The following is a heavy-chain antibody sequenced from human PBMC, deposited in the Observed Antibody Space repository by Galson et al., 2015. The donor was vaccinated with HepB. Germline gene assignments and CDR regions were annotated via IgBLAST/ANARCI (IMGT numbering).Heavy chain of an antibody. CDR3: ARDARYRPIVFDP. J-gene: IGHJ5*02. D-gene: IGHD2-15*01. CDR1: ELVFGDYW. V-gene: IGHV3-7*03. Sequence: SLRLSCADSELVFGDYWMSWVRQAPGKGLEWVACINQDGSEKNYVDSVKGRFTISRDNAKNSLFLQMNTLRAEDTAVYYCARDARYRPIVFDPWGQGTLVTVSS. CDR2: INQDGSEK.